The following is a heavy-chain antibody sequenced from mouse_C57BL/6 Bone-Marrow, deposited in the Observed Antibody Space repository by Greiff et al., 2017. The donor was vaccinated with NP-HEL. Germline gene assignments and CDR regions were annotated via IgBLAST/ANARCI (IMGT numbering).Heavy chain of an antibody. CDR3: ARCTVGYYFDY. J-gene: IGHJ2*01. D-gene: IGHD1-1*01. Sequence: QVQLQQPGAELVRPGTSVKLSCKASGYTFTSYWMHWVKQRPGQGLEWIRVIDPSDSYTNYNQKFKGKATLTVDTSSSTAYMQLSSLTSEDSAVYYCARCTVGYYFDYWGQGTTLTVSS. CDR1: GYTFTSYW. CDR2: IDPSDSYT. V-gene: IGHV1-59*01.